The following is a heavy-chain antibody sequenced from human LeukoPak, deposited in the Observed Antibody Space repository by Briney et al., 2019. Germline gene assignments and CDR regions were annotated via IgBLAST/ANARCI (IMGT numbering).Heavy chain of an antibody. CDR2: IIPIFGTA. J-gene: IGHJ3*02. Sequence: GASVKVSCKASGGTFSSYATSWVRQAPGQGLEWMGGIIPIFGTANYAQKFQGRVTITADESTSTAYMELSSLRSEDTAVYYCAREKTITFGGVIVRTDAFDIWGQGTMVTVSS. CDR1: GGTFSSYA. D-gene: IGHD3-16*02. V-gene: IGHV1-69*13. CDR3: AREKTITFGGVIVRTDAFDI.